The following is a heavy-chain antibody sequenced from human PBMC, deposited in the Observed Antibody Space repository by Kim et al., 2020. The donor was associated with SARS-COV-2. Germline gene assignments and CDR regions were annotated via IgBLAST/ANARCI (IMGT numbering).Heavy chain of an antibody. D-gene: IGHD6-19*01. Sequence: GGSLRLSCAASGFTFSSYGMHWVRQAPGKGLEWVAVISYDGSNKYYADSVKGRFTISRDNSKNTLYLQMNSLRAEDTAVYYCAKIPEGIAVAGPWDGMDVWGQGTTVTVSS. J-gene: IGHJ6*02. CDR2: ISYDGSNK. V-gene: IGHV3-30*18. CDR1: GFTFSSYG. CDR3: AKIPEGIAVAGPWDGMDV.